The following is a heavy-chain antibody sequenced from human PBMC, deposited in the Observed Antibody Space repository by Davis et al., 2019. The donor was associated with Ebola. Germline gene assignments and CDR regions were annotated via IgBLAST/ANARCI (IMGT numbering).Heavy chain of an antibody. J-gene: IGHJ5*02. Sequence: SETLSLTCTVSGGSISSYYWSWIRQPPGKGLEWIGRIYYSGSTYYNPSLKSRVTISVDTSKNQFSLKLSSVTAADTAVYYCARVRGIYCSSTSCYNNWFDPWGQGTLVTVSS. CDR1: GGSISSYY. CDR2: IYYSGST. D-gene: IGHD2-2*01. CDR3: ARVRGIYCSSTSCYNNWFDP. V-gene: IGHV4-59*05.